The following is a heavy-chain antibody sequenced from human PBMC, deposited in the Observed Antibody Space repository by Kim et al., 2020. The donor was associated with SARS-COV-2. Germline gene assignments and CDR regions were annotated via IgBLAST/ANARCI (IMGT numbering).Heavy chain of an antibody. CDR1: GYTFTGYY. D-gene: IGHD3-10*01. Sequence: ASVKVSCKASGYTFTGYYMHWVRQAPGQGLEWMGRINPNSGGTNYAQKFQGRVTMTRDTSISTAYMELSRLRSDDTAVYYCARDGDPSLLWFGEFSFPGLRSNWFDPWGQGTLVTVSS. CDR2: INPNSGGT. CDR3: ARDGDPSLLWFGEFSFPGLRSNWFDP. V-gene: IGHV1-2*06. J-gene: IGHJ5*02.